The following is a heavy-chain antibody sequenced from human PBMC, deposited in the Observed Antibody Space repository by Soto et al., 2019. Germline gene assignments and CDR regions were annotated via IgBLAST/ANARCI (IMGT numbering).Heavy chain of an antibody. J-gene: IGHJ3*02. CDR2: ISSNGGST. CDR3: VKAWSPGAFDI. V-gene: IGHV3-64D*08. D-gene: IGHD1-1*01. CDR1: GFTFSSYA. Sequence: GGSLRLSCSGSGFTFSSYAMHWVRQAPGKGLEYVSAISSNGGSTYYADSVKGRFTISRDNSKNTLYLQMSSLRAEDTAVYYCVKAWSPGAFDIWGQGTMVTVSS.